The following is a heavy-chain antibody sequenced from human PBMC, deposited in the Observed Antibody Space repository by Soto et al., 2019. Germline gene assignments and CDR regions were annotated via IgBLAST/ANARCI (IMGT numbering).Heavy chain of an antibody. CDR3: ANQRSREVYNFIEY. D-gene: IGHD3-3*01. V-gene: IGHV4-39*07. Sequence: SVPQSLSYTVSGGSVRSGGGCWSWKRQPPGKGLEWIGIMFHSASTYYKPSLQSRVTISVDTSKNQVSLKLTSVTVADKAVYFCANQRSREVYNFIEYWGQGIQVTGYS. CDR2: MFHSAST. CDR1: GGSVRSGGGC. J-gene: IGHJ4*02.